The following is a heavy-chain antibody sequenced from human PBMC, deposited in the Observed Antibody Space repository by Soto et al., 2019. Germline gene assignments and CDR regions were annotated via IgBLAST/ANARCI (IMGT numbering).Heavy chain of an antibody. J-gene: IGHJ4*02. CDR2: IYYSGST. V-gene: IGHV4-59*01. Sequence: PSETLSLTCTVSGGSISSYYWSWIRQPPGKGLEWIGYIYYSGSTNYNPSLKSRVTISVDTSKNQFSLKLSSVTAADTAVYYCARAEGGSSWSRGRLHFDYWGQGTLVTVSS. CDR1: GGSISSYY. D-gene: IGHD6-13*01. CDR3: ARAEGGSSWSRGRLHFDY.